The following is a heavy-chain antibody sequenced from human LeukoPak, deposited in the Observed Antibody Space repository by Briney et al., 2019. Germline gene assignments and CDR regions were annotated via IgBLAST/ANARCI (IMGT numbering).Heavy chain of an antibody. Sequence: GGSLRLSCAASGFTFSAYSMNWVRQAPGKGLEWVSSITETSHVYCAESVKGRFTISRDNAKNLVFLQIKSLRVEDTAVYFCTRDLHTVIPPGGIDYWGQGTPVTVPS. D-gene: IGHD4-17*01. J-gene: IGHJ4*02. CDR3: TRDLHTVIPPGGIDY. CDR2: ITETSHV. V-gene: IGHV3-21*01. CDR1: GFTFSAYS.